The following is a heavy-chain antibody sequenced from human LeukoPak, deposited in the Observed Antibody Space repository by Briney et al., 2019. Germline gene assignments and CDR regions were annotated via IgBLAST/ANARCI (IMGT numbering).Heavy chain of an antibody. CDR2: ISSSGSTI. V-gene: IGHV3-48*03. Sequence: PGGSLRLSCAASEFTFSSYEMNWVRQAPGKGLEWVSYISSSGSTIYYADSVKGRFTASRDNAKNSLYLQMNSLRAEDTAVYYCARAEGYYDSSGNDAFDIWGQGTMVTVSS. CDR1: EFTFSSYE. D-gene: IGHD3-22*01. J-gene: IGHJ3*02. CDR3: ARAEGYYDSSGNDAFDI.